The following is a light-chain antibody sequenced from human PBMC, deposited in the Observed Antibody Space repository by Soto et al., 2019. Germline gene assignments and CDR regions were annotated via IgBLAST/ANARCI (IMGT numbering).Light chain of an antibody. V-gene: IGLV2-14*03. CDR2: DVN. J-gene: IGLJ1*01. CDR1: SVDVGGFEY. CDR3: SSYTSSNTYV. Sequence: QSVLTQPASVSGSPGQSIAISCTGTSVDVGGFEYVSWYQQHPGKVPKLMIYDVNNRPSGVSNRFSGSKSGNTASLTISGLQAEDEADYFCSSYTSSNTYVFRTGTKVT.